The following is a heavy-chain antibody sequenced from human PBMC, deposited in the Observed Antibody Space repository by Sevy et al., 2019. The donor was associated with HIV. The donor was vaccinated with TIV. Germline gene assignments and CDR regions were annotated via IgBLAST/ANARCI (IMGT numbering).Heavy chain of an antibody. CDR3: ARPNGDSLFYYYGMDV. Sequence: ASVKVSCKASGYTFTGYYIHWVRQAPGQGLEWMGRINPNSGGTNYAQKFQGRVTMTRDTSISTAYMELSRLRSDDTAVYYCARPNGDSLFYYYGMDVWGQGTTVTVSS. CDR2: INPNSGGT. D-gene: IGHD4-17*01. V-gene: IGHV1-2*06. J-gene: IGHJ6*02. CDR1: GYTFTGYY.